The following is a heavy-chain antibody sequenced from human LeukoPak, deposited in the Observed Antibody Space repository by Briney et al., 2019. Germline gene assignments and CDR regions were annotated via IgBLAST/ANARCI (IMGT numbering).Heavy chain of an antibody. CDR1: GGSISSYY. J-gene: IGHJ4*02. V-gene: IGHV4-59*12. D-gene: IGHD3-10*01. CDR3: ARDLAGFGELDY. CDR2: IYYSGST. Sequence: PSETLSLTCTVSGGSISSYYWSWIRQPPGKGLEWIGYIYYSGSTNYNPSLKSRVTISVDTSKNQFSLKLSSVTAADTAVYYCARDLAGFGELDYWGQGTLVTVSS.